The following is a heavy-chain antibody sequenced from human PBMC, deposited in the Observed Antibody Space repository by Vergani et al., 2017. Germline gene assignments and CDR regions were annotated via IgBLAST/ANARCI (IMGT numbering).Heavy chain of an antibody. D-gene: IGHD3-9*01. CDR1: GGSITSSSYY. V-gene: IGHV4-39*01. CDR2: IYHSGGA. Sequence: QLHLQESGPGLVKPSETLSLTCTVSGGSITSSSYYWGWIRQPPGKGLKWIGNIYHSGGAYYNPSLKVRVTISVDTSKNQFSLEVTSVTAADTAIYFCARTESFILRYFHWALWGQGTLVTVSS. CDR3: ARTESFILRYFHWAL. J-gene: IGHJ4*02.